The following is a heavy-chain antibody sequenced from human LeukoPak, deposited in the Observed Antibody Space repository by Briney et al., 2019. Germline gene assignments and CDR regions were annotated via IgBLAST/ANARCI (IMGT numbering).Heavy chain of an antibody. CDR3: AKGAVAAETPYFDY. V-gene: IGHV3-23*01. CDR1: GFTFGNYG. CDR2: IVGSGGNT. J-gene: IGHJ4*02. Sequence: GGSLRLSCAASGFTFGNYGMSWVRQAPGKGLEWVSAIVGSGGNTYNADSVKGRFTISRDNSKNTLYLQMNSLRAEDTAVYYCAKGAVAAETPYFDYWGQGALVTVSS. D-gene: IGHD6-19*01.